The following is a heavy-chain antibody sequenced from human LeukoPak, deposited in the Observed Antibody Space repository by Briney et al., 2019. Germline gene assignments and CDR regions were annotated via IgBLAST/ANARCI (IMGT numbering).Heavy chain of an antibody. CDR1: GGSISSYY. D-gene: IGHD4-23*01. Sequence: SETLSLTCTVSGGSISSYYWSWIRQPPGKGLEWIGYIYYSGSTNYNPSLKSRVTISVDTSKNQFSLKLSSVTAAGTAVYYCARTVARQAGGWFDPWGQGTLVTVSS. CDR2: IYYSGST. V-gene: IGHV4-59*01. CDR3: ARTVARQAGGWFDP. J-gene: IGHJ5*02.